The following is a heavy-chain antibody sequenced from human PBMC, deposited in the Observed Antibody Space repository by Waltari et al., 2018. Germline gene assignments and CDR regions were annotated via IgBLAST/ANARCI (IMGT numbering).Heavy chain of an antibody. CDR1: GGTISSSSYY. Sequence: QLQLQESGPGLVKPSETLSLTCTVSGGTISSSSYYWGWIRQPPGKGLEWIGSIYYSGSTYYNPSLKSRVTISVDTSKNQFSLKLSSVTATDTAVYYCASHLIASAGTAYGWFDPWGQGTQVTVSS. J-gene: IGHJ5*02. CDR3: ASHLIASAGTAYGWFDP. CDR2: IYYSGST. D-gene: IGHD6-13*01. V-gene: IGHV4-39*01.